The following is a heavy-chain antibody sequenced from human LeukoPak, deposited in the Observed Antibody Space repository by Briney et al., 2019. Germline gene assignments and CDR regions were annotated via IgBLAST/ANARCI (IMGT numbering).Heavy chain of an antibody. V-gene: IGHV1-18*04. CDR2: ISAYNGNT. CDR1: GYTFTSYG. D-gene: IGHD3-16*02. CDR3: ARVLITFRGVIAELDY. J-gene: IGHJ4*02. Sequence: ASVKVSCTASGYTFTSYGISWVRQAPGQGLEWMGWISAYNGNTNYAQKLQGRVTMTTDTSTSTAYMELRSLRSDDTAVYYCARVLITFRGVIAELDYWGQGTLVTVSS.